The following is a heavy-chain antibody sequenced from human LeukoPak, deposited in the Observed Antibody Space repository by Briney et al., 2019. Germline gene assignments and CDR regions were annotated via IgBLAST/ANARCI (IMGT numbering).Heavy chain of an antibody. CDR1: GGSISSSSYY. CDR2: IYYSGST. V-gene: IGHV4-39*01. D-gene: IGHD6-13*01. J-gene: IGHJ6*02. Sequence: SETLSLTCTVSGGSISSSSYYWGWIRQPPGKGLEWIGSIYYSGSTYYNPSLKSRVTISVDTSKNQFSLKLSSVTAADTAVYYSAAGDYYYYGMDVWGQGTTVTVSS. CDR3: AAGDYYYYGMDV.